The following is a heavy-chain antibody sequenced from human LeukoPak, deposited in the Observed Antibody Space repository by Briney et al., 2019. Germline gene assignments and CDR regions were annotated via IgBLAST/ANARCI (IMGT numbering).Heavy chain of an antibody. CDR1: GFTFSSYG. CDR2: ISYDGSNK. V-gene: IGHV3-30*18. Sequence: GGSLRLSCAASGFTFSSYGMHWVRQAPGKGLEWVAVISYDGSNKYYADSVKGRFTISRDNSKNTLYLQMNSLRAEDTAVYYCAKALGWIQLWSGMDVWGQGTTVTVSS. J-gene: IGHJ6*02. CDR3: AKALGWIQLWSGMDV. D-gene: IGHD5-18*01.